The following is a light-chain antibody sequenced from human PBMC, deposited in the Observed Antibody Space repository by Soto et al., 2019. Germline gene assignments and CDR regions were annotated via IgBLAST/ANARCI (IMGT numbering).Light chain of an antibody. CDR1: SSNIGTNY. V-gene: IGLV1-47*01. Sequence: QSVLTQSPSASGTPGQRVTISCSGTSSNIGTNYVYWYQQLPGTAPKVLIYSNDKRPSGVPDRFSGSKSGTSASLAISGLRSEDEADYYFAAWDDSLSGPLFGGGTKVTVL. J-gene: IGLJ2*01. CDR2: SND. CDR3: AAWDDSLSGPL.